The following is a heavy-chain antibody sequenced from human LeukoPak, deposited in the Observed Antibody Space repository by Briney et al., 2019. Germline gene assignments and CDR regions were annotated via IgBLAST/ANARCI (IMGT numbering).Heavy chain of an antibody. CDR1: GGSISSYY. J-gene: IGHJ4*02. CDR2: IYYSGST. V-gene: IGHV4-59*01. D-gene: IGHD5-12*01. Sequence: SETLSLTCTVSGGSISSYYWSWIRQPPGKGLEWLGYIYYSGSTNYNPSLKSRVTISVDTSKNQFSLKLSSVTAADTAVYYCARIYGVATLFDYWGQGTLVTVSS. CDR3: ARIYGVATLFDY.